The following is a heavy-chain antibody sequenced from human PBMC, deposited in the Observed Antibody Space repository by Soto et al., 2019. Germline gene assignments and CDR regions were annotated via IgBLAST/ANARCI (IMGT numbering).Heavy chain of an antibody. CDR2: MNPNSGNT. V-gene: IGHV1-8*01. CDR1: GYTFTSYD. Sequence: ASVKVSCKASGYTFTSYDINWVRQATGQGLEWMGWMNPNSGNTGYAQKFQGRVTMTRNTSISTAYMELSSLRSEDTAVYYCARVPQIHYDFWSGYITAPSWFDPWGQGTLVTVAS. D-gene: IGHD3-3*01. J-gene: IGHJ5*02. CDR3: ARVPQIHYDFWSGYITAPSWFDP.